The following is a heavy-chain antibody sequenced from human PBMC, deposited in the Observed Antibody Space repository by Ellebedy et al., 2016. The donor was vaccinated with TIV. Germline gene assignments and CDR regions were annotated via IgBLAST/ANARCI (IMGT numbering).Heavy chain of an antibody. Sequence: ASVKVSXKAFGYIFTTYYIHWLRQAPGQGLEWMGLINCNDVYTEYAQKLQGRVTITRDTSTSTVYIEVSSLRSEDTAIFYCARDLIATETRDFDYWGQGTLVTVSS. CDR3: ARDLIATETRDFDY. D-gene: IGHD6-13*01. CDR1: GYIFTTYY. V-gene: IGHV1-46*01. J-gene: IGHJ4*02. CDR2: INCNDVYT.